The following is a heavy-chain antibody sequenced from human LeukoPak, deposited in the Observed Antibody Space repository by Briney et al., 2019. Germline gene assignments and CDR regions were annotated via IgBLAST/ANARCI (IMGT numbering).Heavy chain of an antibody. CDR1: GFTFSSYG. J-gene: IGHJ4*02. Sequence: PGGSLRLSCAASGFTFSSYGMHWVRQAPGKGLEWVAVISYDESFKYYSDSVKGRFTISRDNSKNTLYLQMNSLRAEDTAVYYCAKAPVTSCRGAFCYPFDYWGQGTLVTVSS. D-gene: IGHD2-15*01. CDR2: ISYDESFK. CDR3: AKAPVTSCRGAFCYPFDY. V-gene: IGHV3-30*18.